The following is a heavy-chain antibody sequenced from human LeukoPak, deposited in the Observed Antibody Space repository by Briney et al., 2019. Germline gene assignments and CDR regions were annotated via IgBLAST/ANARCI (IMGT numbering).Heavy chain of an antibody. CDR1: GGSISSYY. CDR2: IYTSGST. CDR3: ARHLVVVPAAIAWFDP. D-gene: IGHD2-2*01. V-gene: IGHV4-4*09. Sequence: PSETLSLTCTVSGGSISSYYWSWIQQPPGKGLEWIGYIYTSGSTNYNPSLKSRVTISVDTSKNQFSLKLSSVTAADTAVYYCARHLVVVPAAIAWFDPWGQGTLVTVSS. J-gene: IGHJ5*02.